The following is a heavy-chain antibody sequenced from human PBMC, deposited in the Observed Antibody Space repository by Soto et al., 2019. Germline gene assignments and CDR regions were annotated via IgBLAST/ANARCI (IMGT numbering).Heavy chain of an antibody. CDR3: ARGLARGQQRPLNWFDP. V-gene: IGHV6-1*01. D-gene: IGHD6-13*01. J-gene: IGHJ5*02. Sequence: SQTLSLTCAISGDSVSSNSAAWNWIRQSPSRGLEWLGRAYYRSQWYYDSAVSVRSRITVIPDTSKNQFSLQLNSVTPEDTAVYYCARGLARGQQRPLNWFDPWGQGTLVTVSS. CDR1: GDSVSSNSAA. CDR2: AYYRSQWYY.